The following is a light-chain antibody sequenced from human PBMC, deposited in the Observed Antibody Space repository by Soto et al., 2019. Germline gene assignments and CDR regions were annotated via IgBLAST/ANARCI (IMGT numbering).Light chain of an antibody. Sequence: QSALTQPASVSGSPAQTITISCTGASSDLGNYKYVSWYQQYSGKAPKLIIFEVSYRPSGVSDRFSGSKSGNTASLTISGLQAEDEADYYCSSYTSTTYVFGTGTKVTVL. CDR3: SSYTSTTYV. CDR1: SSDLGNYKY. V-gene: IGLV2-14*01. CDR2: EVS. J-gene: IGLJ1*01.